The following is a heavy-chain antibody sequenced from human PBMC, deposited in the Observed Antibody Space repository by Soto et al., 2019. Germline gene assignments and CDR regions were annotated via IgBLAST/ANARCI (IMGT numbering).Heavy chain of an antibody. CDR1: GGTFSSXA. CDR2: IIPIFGTA. CDR3: AXXWLRXXXDNXFDY. J-gene: IGHJ4*02. D-gene: IGHD5-12*01. V-gene: IGHV1-69*01. Sequence: QVQLVQSGAEVKKPGSSVKVSCKASGGTFSSXAIXXVXXXXXXGLXWMGGIIPIFGTANYAQKFQGRVTITADESTSTAYMELSSLRSEDTXVXYXAXXWLRXXXDNXFDYWGQGTLVTVSS.